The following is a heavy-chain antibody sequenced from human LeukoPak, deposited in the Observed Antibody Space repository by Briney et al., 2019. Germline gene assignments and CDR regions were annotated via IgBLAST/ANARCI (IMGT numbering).Heavy chain of an antibody. CDR2: IWYDGSNK. D-gene: IGHD2-15*01. CDR1: GFTFSSYG. V-gene: IGHV3-33*08. Sequence: QPGRSLRLSCAASGFTFSSYGMHWVRQAPGKGLEWVAVIWYDGSNKYYADSVKGRFTISRDNSKNTLYLQMNSLRAEDTAVYYCARDRLGGSQALDYWGQGTLVTVSS. J-gene: IGHJ4*02. CDR3: ARDRLGGSQALDY.